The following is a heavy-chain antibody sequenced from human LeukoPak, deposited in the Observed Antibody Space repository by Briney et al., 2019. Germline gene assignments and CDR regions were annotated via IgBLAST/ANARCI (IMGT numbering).Heavy chain of an antibody. D-gene: IGHD1-1*01. CDR2: MHYSGDS. CDR1: GSSISSFF. CDR3: ARDLELERNRWNYFES. J-gene: IGHJ4*02. V-gene: IGHV4-59*01. Sequence: SETLALTCTVSGSSISSFFWIWIRQPPGEGLELIGSMHYSGDSKYNHSRNSRVSLSIDTTKQQFSLRLSSVTAADTAVYYCARDLELERNRWNYFESWGQGTLVTVSS.